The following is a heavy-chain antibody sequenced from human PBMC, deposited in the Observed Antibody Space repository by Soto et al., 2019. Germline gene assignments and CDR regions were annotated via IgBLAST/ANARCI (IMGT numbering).Heavy chain of an antibody. J-gene: IGHJ6*02. CDR2: ISYDGSNK. CDR3: AKDRLANPPYYYYYYGMDV. D-gene: IGHD6-25*01. Sequence: WGSLRLPCAASGFAFITFGIHCVRHSPWKWREWVGIISYDGSNKYYPDSVKGRITISRDKSKKISYMQMNSTRAEKTVVYYCAKDRLANPPYYYYYYGMDVWGQGTTVTVSS. CDR1: GFAFITFG. V-gene: IGHV3-30*18.